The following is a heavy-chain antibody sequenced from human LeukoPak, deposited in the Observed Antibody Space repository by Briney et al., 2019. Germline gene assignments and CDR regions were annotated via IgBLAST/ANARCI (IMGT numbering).Heavy chain of an antibody. V-gene: IGHV3-20*04. CDR1: GFTFDDYG. CDR2: INWNGGST. CDR3: ARDLMYYYGSGSSHCFDY. J-gene: IGHJ4*02. D-gene: IGHD3-10*01. Sequence: GGSLRLSCAASGFTFDDYGMSWVRQAPGKGLEWVSGINWNGGSTGYADSVKGRFTISRDNAKNSLYLQMNSQRAEDTALYYCARDLMYYYGSGSSHCFDYWGQGTLVTVSS.